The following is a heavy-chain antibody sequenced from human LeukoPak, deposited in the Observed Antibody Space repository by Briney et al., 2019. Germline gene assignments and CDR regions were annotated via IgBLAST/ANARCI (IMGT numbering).Heavy chain of an antibody. V-gene: IGHV1-18*01. D-gene: IGHD6-13*01. Sequence: VASVTVSCKASGYTFSKYGITWVRQAPGQGLEWMGWISADNGNTYFTQKIQGRLTLTTDTSATTAYMELTNLRSDDTAVYYCATGLDSSSWHVNLDHWGQGTLVTVSS. CDR3: ATGLDSSSWHVNLDH. CDR1: GYTFSKYG. J-gene: IGHJ4*02. CDR2: ISADNGNT.